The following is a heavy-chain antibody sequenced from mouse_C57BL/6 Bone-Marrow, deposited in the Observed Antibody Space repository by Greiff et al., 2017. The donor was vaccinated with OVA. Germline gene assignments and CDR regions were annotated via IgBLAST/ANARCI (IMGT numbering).Heavy chain of an antibody. J-gene: IGHJ4*01. CDR1: GYTFTSYW. CDR2: IYPGTSDT. CDR3: TPTAVATGGAMDY. D-gene: IGHD1-1*01. Sequence: VQLKESGTVLARPGASVKMSCKTSGYTFTSYWMHWVKQRPGQGLEWIGAIYPGTSDTSYNQKFKGKAKLTAVTSASTAYMELSSLTNEDSAVYYGTPTAVATGGAMDYWGQGTSVTVSS. V-gene: IGHV1-5*01.